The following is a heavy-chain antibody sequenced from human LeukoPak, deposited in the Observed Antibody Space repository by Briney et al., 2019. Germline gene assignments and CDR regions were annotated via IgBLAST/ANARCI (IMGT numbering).Heavy chain of an antibody. J-gene: IGHJ4*02. V-gene: IGHV4-34*01. Sequence: SETLSLTCAVYGGSFSGYYWSWIRQPPGKGLEWIGEINRSGSTNYNPSLKSRVTISVDTSKNQFSLKLSSVTAADTAVYYCARFFGGSSSYFDYWGRGTPVTV. CDR2: INRSGST. CDR3: ARFFGGSSSYFDY. D-gene: IGHD6-6*01. CDR1: GGSFSGYY.